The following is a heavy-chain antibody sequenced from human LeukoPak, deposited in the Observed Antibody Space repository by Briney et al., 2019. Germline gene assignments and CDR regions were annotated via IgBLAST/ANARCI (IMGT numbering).Heavy chain of an antibody. CDR3: ARGYCSSTSCYGWFDP. CDR2: INPNSGGT. J-gene: IGHJ5*02. D-gene: IGHD2-2*01. Sequence: GASVKVSCKASGYTFTGYYMHWVRQDPGQGLEWMGWINPNSGGTNYAQKFQGRVTMTRDTSISTAYMELSRLRSDDTAVYYCARGYCSSTSCYGWFDPWGQGTLVTVSS. CDR1: GYTFTGYY. V-gene: IGHV1-2*02.